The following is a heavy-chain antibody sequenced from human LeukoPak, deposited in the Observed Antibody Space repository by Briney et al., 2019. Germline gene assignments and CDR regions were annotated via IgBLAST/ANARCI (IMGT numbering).Heavy chain of an antibody. CDR1: GYTFTSYD. V-gene: IGHV1-8*01. D-gene: IGHD5-18*01. CDR3: ARGGGYSYGYDAFDI. Sequence: ASVKASCKASGYTFTSYDINWVRQATGQGLEWMGWMNPNSGNTGYTQKFQGGVTMTRNTSISTAYMELSSLRSEDTAVYYCARGGGYSYGYDAFDIWGQGTMVTVSS. CDR2: MNPNSGNT. J-gene: IGHJ3*02.